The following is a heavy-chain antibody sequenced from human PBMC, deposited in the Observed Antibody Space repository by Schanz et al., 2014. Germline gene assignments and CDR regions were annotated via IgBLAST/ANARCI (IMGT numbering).Heavy chain of an antibody. CDR1: GYSFTGYY. CDR3: ARPDPGAALAY. J-gene: IGHJ4*02. Sequence: QVQLVQSGVEVKKPGASVKVSCKASGYSFTGYYMNWVRQATGQGLEWMGWINPSSGGTNYAQKCQGRVTMTRDTSISTAYMELNRLRSADTAVYYCARPDPGAALAYWGQGTLVTVSS. V-gene: IGHV1-2*02. CDR2: INPSSGGT. D-gene: IGHD2-15*01.